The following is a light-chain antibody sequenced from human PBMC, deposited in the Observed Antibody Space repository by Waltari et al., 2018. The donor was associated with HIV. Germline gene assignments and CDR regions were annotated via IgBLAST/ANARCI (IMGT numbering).Light chain of an antibody. V-gene: IGKV1-NL1*01. CDR3: QQYYSDPMYT. CDR2: AVS. J-gene: IGKJ2*01. CDR1: EGISNS. Sequence: DIQMTQSPSSLSASVGERVTITCLASEGISNSLAWYQQQPGKAPKLLLYAVSTLESGVPSRFSGSGSGTDYTLTISSLHPEDFATYYCQQYYSDPMYTFGQGTKLEIK.